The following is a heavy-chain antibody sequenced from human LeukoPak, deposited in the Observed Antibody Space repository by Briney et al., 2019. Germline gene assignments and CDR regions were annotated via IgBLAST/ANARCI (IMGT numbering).Heavy chain of an antibody. D-gene: IGHD1-14*01. CDR2: IGPTGSDR. J-gene: IGHJ4*02. CDR1: GLTFSTSG. CDR3: ATETNGRHYDY. V-gene: IGHV3-21*06. Sequence: PGESLRLSCTASGLTFSTSGFNWVRQAPGKGLEWVASIGPTGSDRYHADSIKGRFTISRDNANNFLYLQMNSLRAEDTAVYYCATETNGRHYDYWGQGTLLTVSS.